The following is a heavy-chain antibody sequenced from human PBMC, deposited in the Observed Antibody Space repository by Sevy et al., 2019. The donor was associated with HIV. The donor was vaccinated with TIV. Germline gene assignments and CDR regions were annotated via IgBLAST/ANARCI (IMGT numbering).Heavy chain of an antibody. CDR3: ARVGYCSGGSCSNHDAFDI. CDR2: TYYRSKWYN. Sequence: KQSQTLSLTCAISGDSVSSNSAAWNWIRQSPSRGLEWLGRTYYRSKWYNDYAVSVKSRITINPDTSKNQFSLQLNSVTPEDTTVYYCARVGYCSGGSCSNHDAFDIWGQGTMVTVSS. D-gene: IGHD2-15*01. J-gene: IGHJ3*02. CDR1: GDSVSSNSAA. V-gene: IGHV6-1*01.